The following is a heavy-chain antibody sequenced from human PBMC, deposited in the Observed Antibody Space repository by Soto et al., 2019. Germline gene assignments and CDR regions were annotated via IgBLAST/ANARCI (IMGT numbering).Heavy chain of an antibody. J-gene: IGHJ6*02. CDR1: GYTFTSYG. Sequence: QVQLVQSGAEVKKPGASVKVSCKASGYTFTSYGISWVRQAPGQGLEWMGWISAYNGNTNYAQKLQGRVTMTTDTSTSTAYMELRSLRSDDTAVYYCARDEDCSGGSCFLPHYYYYYGMDVWGQGTTVTVSS. CDR3: ARDEDCSGGSCFLPHYYYYYGMDV. CDR2: ISAYNGNT. D-gene: IGHD2-15*01. V-gene: IGHV1-18*01.